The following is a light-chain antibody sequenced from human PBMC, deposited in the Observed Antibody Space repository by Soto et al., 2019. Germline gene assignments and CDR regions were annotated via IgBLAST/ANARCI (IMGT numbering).Light chain of an antibody. CDR2: DVS. CDR1: SSDVGGYNY. J-gene: IGLJ1*01. V-gene: IGLV2-14*03. CDR3: ISYTSRSTPYV. Sequence: QSALTQPASVSGSPGQSITISCTGTSSDVGGYNYVSWDQQHPGKAPKLMIYDVSNRPSGVSNRFSGSKSGNTASLTISGLQAADEADYYCISYTSRSTPYVFGTGTKLTVL.